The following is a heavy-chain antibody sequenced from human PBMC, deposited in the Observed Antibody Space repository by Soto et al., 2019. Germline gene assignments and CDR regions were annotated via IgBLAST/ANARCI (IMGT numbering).Heavy chain of an antibody. D-gene: IGHD6-19*01. J-gene: IGHJ5*02. V-gene: IGHV1-2*04. CDR1: GYTFTGYY. Sequence: GASVKVSCKASGYTFTGYYMHWVRQAPGQGLEWMGWINPNSGGTNYAQKFQGWVTMTRDTSISTAYMELSRLRSDDTAVYYCARGPSGIAVAGTRFDPWGQGTLVTVSS. CDR3: ARGPSGIAVAGTRFDP. CDR2: INPNSGGT.